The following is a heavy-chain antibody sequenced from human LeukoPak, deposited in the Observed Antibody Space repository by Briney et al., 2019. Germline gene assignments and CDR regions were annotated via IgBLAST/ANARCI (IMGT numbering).Heavy chain of an antibody. D-gene: IGHD6-13*01. CDR3: ATVSAYSSSWYRDY. CDR2: FDPEDGET. J-gene: IGHJ4*02. Sequence: ASVKVSCKVSGYTLTELSMHWVRQAPGKGLEWMGGFDPEDGETIYAQKFQGRVTMTEDTSTDTAYMELSSLRSEDTAVYYCATVSAYSSSWYRDYWGQGTLVTVSS. V-gene: IGHV1-24*01. CDR1: GYTLTELS.